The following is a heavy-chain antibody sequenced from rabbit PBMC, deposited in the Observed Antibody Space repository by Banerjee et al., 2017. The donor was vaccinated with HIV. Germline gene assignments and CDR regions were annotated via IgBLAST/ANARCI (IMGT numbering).Heavy chain of an antibody. Sequence: QSLEESGGDLVKPGASLTLTCTASGFSFSSSYWICWVRQAPGKGLEWIACIYAGSGSTYYASWAKCRCTISKTSSTTVTLQMNSLTAADTATYFCARSVVAGVSLWGPGTLVTVS. CDR1: GFSFSSSYW. V-gene: IGHV1S40*01. CDR2: IYAGSGST. CDR3: ARSVVAGVSL. D-gene: IGHD4-1*01. J-gene: IGHJ4*01.